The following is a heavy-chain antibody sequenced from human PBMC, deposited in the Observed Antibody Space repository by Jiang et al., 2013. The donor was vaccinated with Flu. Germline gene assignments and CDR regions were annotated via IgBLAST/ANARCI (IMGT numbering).Heavy chain of an antibody. Sequence: QTLSLTCAISGDSVSSGGAAWDWIRQSPSRGLEWLGRTYYRSKWYNDYAPSLRSRITITPDTSRNQFSLHLKSVTPEDTAVYYCARDRGSAMYYFDYWGQGILVTVSS. CDR3: ARDRGSAMYYFDY. V-gene: IGHV6-1*01. D-gene: IGHD3-16*01. CDR2: TYYRSKWYN. CDR1: GDSVSSGGAA. J-gene: IGHJ4*02.